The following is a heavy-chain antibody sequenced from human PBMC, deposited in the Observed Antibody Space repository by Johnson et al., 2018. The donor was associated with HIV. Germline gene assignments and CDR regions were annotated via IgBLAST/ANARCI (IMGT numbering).Heavy chain of an antibody. CDR1: GFTFSSYG. V-gene: IGHV3-33*06. CDR2: IWYDGSNK. D-gene: IGHD1-1*01. CDR3: AKDQDRNDAWSASDI. Sequence: VQLVESGGGVVQPGRSLRLSCAASGFTFSSYGMHWVRQAPGKGLEWVAVIWYDGSNKYYADSVKGRFTISRDNSKNTLYLQMNSLRAEDTAVYYCAKDQDRNDAWSASDIWGQGTRVTVSS. J-gene: IGHJ3*02.